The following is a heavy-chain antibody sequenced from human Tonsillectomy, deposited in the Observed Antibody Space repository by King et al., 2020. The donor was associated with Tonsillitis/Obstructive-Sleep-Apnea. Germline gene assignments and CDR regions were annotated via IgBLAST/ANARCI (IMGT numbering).Heavy chain of an antibody. Sequence: QVQLQQWGAGLLKPSETLSLTCAVYGGSFSYYYWSWIRQPPGKGLEWIGEINHSGSTNYNPSLKSRVTMSVDTSKNQFSLKLTSVTAADTAVCYCARRHSVTVVPFDYWGQGTLVTVSS. D-gene: IGHD1-20*01. CDR3: ARRHSVTVVPFDY. J-gene: IGHJ4*02. CDR2: INHSGST. V-gene: IGHV4-34*01. CDR1: GGSFSYYY.